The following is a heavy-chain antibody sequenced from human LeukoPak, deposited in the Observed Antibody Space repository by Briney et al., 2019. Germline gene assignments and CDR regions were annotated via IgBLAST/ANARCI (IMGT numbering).Heavy chain of an antibody. CDR2: ISACNGNT. V-gene: IGHV1-18*01. D-gene: IGHD4-17*01. CDR3: ARSPTVATSPPSD. CDR1: GYTFTSYG. Sequence: WASVKVSCKASGYTFTSYGISWVRQAPGQGLAWMGWISACNGNTNYAQKLQGRVTMTTDTSTSTAYMELRSLRSDDTAVYYCARSPTVATSPPSDWGQGTLVTVSS. J-gene: IGHJ4*02.